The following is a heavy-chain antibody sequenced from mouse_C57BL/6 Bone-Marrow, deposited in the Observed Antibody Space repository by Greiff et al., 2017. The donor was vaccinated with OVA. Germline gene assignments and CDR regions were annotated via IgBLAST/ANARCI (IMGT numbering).Heavy chain of an antibody. CDR2: INPNNGGT. J-gene: IGHJ2*01. D-gene: IGHD2-4*01. V-gene: IGHV1-18*01. CDR1: GYTFTDYN. Sequence: VQLQQSGPELVKPGASVKIPCKASGYTFTDYNMDWVKQSHGKSLEWIGDINPNNGGTIYNQKFKGKATLTVDKSSSTAYMELRSLTSDDTAVYYCSRRNYDYDPYYFDYWGQGTTLTVSS. CDR3: SRRNYDYDPYYFDY.